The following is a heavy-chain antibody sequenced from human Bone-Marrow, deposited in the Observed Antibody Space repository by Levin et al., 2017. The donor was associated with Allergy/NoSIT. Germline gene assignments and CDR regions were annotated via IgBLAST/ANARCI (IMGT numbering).Heavy chain of an antibody. CDR1: GYSINSAYS. Sequence: PSETLSLTCTVSGYSINSAYSWGWVRQPPGKGLEWLGSIYSTGSTYYSPSLRSRVTISIHTSKNQFSLKLTSVTAADTAVYYCASMTTVTKTYYFDFWGQGTPVTVSS. J-gene: IGHJ4*02. CDR2: IYSTGST. D-gene: IGHD4-17*01. CDR3: ASMTTVTKTYYFDF. V-gene: IGHV4-38-2*02.